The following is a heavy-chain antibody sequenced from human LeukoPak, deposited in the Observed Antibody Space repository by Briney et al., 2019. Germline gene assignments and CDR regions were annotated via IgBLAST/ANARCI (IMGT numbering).Heavy chain of an antibody. CDR3: ARNFYYHDISGYSAFIPDY. J-gene: IGHJ4*02. D-gene: IGHD3-22*01. V-gene: IGHV3-23*01. CDR1: GFTFSSYA. CDR2: LSGSGGST. Sequence: PGGSLRLSCAASGFTFSSYAMTWVRQAPGKGLEWVSGLSGSGGSTYYADSVKGRFSISRDNSKNTLYVQMNSLRAEDTAVYYCARNFYYHDISGYSAFIPDYWGQGTLVTVST.